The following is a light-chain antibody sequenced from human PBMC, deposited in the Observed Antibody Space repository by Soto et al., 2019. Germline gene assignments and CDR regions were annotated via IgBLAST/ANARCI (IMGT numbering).Light chain of an antibody. CDR1: QSLLHSNGSNY. CDR2: LGS. J-gene: IGKJ3*01. CDR3: MQALQTPGIT. Sequence: DIVMTQSPLSLPVTPGEPASISCRSSQSLLHSNGSNYLDWYLQKPGQSPQLLISLGSMRASGVPDRCSGRGSGTELTLKISRVEAEDGGDDYRMQALQTPGITFGPGTKVDIK. V-gene: IGKV2-28*01.